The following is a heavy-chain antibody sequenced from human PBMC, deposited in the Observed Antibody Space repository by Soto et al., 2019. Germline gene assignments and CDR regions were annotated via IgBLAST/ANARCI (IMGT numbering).Heavy chain of an antibody. V-gene: IGHV3-53*01. CDR2: IYSGGST. CDR1: GFTVSRNY. J-gene: IGHJ6*02. Sequence: WGSLRLSCAASGFTVSRNYMSWVRQAPGKGLEWVSVIYSGGSTYYADSVKGRFTISRDNSKNTLYLQMNSLRAEDTAVYYCAREGNTYYDFWSGEQAYGMDVWGQGTTVTVSS. CDR3: AREGNTYYDFWSGEQAYGMDV. D-gene: IGHD3-3*01.